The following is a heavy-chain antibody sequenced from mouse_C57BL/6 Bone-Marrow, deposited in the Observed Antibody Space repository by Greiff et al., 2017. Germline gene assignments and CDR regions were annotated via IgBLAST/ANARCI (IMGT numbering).Heavy chain of an antibody. CDR1: GYTFTSYW. Sequence: QVQLQQPGAELVKPGASVKLSCKASGYTFTSYWMHWVKQRPGQGLEWIGMIHPNSGSTNYNEKFKSKATLTVDKSSSTAYMQLSRLTSEDSAVYYCARGNYYYGSRGYFDYWGQGTTLTVSS. CDR2: IHPNSGST. D-gene: IGHD1-1*01. V-gene: IGHV1-64*01. J-gene: IGHJ2*01. CDR3: ARGNYYYGSRGYFDY.